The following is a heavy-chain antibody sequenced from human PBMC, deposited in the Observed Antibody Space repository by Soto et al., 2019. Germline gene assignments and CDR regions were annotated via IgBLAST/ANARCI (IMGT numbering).Heavy chain of an antibody. Sequence: SVKVSCKASGYTFTYRYLHWVRQAPGQALEWMGWITPFNGNTNYAQKFQDRVTITRDRSMSTAYMELSSLRSEDTAMYYCASSELLDENWFDPWGQGTLVTVSS. CDR1: GYTFTYRY. CDR3: ASSELLDENWFDP. CDR2: ITPFNGNT. J-gene: IGHJ5*02. V-gene: IGHV1-45*02. D-gene: IGHD2-15*01.